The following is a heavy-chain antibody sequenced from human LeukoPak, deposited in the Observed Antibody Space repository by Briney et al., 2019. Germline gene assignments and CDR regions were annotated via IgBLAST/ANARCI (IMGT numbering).Heavy chain of an antibody. CDR1: GFTFSSYA. CDR3: AKDLERYCSSTSCHPFDY. V-gene: IGHV3-23*01. CDR2: ISGSGDNT. J-gene: IGHJ4*02. Sequence: GGSLRLSCAASGFTFSSYAMSWVRQAPGKGLEWVSAISGSGDNTYYADSVKGRFTISRDNSKNTLYLQMNSLRAEDTAVYYCAKDLERYCSSTSCHPFDYWGQGTLVTVSS. D-gene: IGHD2-2*01.